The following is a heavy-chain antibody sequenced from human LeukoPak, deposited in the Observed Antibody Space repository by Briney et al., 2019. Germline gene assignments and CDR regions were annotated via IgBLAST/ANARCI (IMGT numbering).Heavy chain of an antibody. CDR2: LSAYTGGT. CDR3: ARELYNLAADH. D-gene: IGHD1-20*01. J-gene: IGHJ4*02. CDR1: GYNLTTYG. V-gene: IGHV1-18*01. Sequence: ASEKVSCKVSGYNLTTYGINWVRQAPGQGLEWMGWLSAYTGGTNYAQDFQGRVTMTTDTSTSTAYMELRSLRSDDTAVYYCARELYNLAADHWGQGTLVIVSS.